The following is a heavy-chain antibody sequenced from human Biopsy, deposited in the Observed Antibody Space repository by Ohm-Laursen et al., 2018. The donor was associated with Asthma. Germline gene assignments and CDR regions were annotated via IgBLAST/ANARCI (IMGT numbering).Heavy chain of an antibody. V-gene: IGHV1-24*01. CDR1: GYSLTDLS. D-gene: IGHD4-17*01. CDR2: HDHEEGGT. Sequence: SVKVSCKIPGYSLTDLSMYWVRQAPGQGLEWMGGHDHEEGGTVNARRFQGRVTMTEDTSTDTAYMELSSLSSDDTAVYYCASDFPKDYVRYNFQFWGQGTLVTVSS. J-gene: IGHJ4*02. CDR3: ASDFPKDYVRYNFQF.